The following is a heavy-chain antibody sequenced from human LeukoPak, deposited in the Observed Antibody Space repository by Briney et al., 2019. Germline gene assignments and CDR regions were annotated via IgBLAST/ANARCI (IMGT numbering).Heavy chain of an antibody. D-gene: IGHD3-10*01. CDR1: GGSISSYY. V-gene: IGHV4-4*07. J-gene: IGHJ3*02. Sequence: SSETLSLTCTVSGGSISSYYWTWIRQPAGKGLEWIGRIYSSGTTNHNPSLKSRVTMSVDTSKNQFSLKLSSVTAADTAVYYCARQTWDYNDSGNDTFDIWGQGTMVTVSS. CDR2: IYSSGTT. CDR3: ARQTWDYNDSGNDTFDI.